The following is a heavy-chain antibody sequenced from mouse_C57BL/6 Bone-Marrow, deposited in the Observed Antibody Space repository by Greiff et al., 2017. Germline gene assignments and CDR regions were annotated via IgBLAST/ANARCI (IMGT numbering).Heavy chain of an antibody. Sequence: VHVKQSGAELVRPGASVKLSCTASGFNIKDDYIHWVKQRPEQGLEWTGWIDPEIGDTEYASKFQGKATITSDTSSNSAYLQISSLTSEDTAVYYCSSFDGDYFDFWGQGTPLTVAS. CDR1: GFNIKDDY. V-gene: IGHV14-4*01. CDR2: IDPEIGDT. D-gene: IGHD2-3*01. CDR3: SSFDGDYFDF. J-gene: IGHJ2*01.